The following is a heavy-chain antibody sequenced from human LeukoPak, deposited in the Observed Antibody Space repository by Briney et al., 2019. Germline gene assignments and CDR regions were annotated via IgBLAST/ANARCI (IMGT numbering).Heavy chain of an antibody. CDR2: VNPNSGGT. D-gene: IGHD6-19*01. J-gene: IGHJ6*03. Sequence: ASVKVSCKASGYTFTGYYMHWVRQAPGQGLEWMGRVNPNSGGTNYAQKFQGRVTMTRDTSIGTAYMELSRLRSDDTAVYYCARSEQFPYYMDVWGKGTTVTVSS. CDR1: GYTFTGYY. CDR3: ARSEQFPYYMDV. V-gene: IGHV1-2*06.